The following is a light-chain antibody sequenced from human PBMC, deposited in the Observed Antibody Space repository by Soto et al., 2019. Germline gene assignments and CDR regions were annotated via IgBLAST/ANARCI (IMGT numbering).Light chain of an antibody. CDR2: RNN. Sequence: QSVLTQAPSASGTPGQRVTISCSGSSSNIGSNYVYWYQQLPGTAPKLLIYRNNQRPSGVPDRFSGSKSGTSASLAISGLRSEDEADYYCAAWDDSLSGPVVFGGGTKLIVL. CDR1: SSNIGSNY. V-gene: IGLV1-47*01. CDR3: AAWDDSLSGPVV. J-gene: IGLJ2*01.